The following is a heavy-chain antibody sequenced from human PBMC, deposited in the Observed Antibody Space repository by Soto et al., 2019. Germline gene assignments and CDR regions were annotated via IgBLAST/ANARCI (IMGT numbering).Heavy chain of an antibody. CDR1: GFIVSSYS. CDR2: ISSSSSTI. Sequence: EVQLVESGGGLVQPGGSLRLSCAASGFIVSSYSMNRVRQAPGKGLEWVSYISSSSSTIYYVDSVKGRFTISRDNAKNSLYLQMNSLRAEDTAVYYCARASDAFDIWGQGTMVTVSS. J-gene: IGHJ3*02. CDR3: ARASDAFDI. V-gene: IGHV3-48*01.